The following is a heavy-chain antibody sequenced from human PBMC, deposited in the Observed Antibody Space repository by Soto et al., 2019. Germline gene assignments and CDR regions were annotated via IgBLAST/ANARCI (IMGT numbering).Heavy chain of an antibody. J-gene: IGHJ4*02. CDR3: GRGGPASGFDY. CDR1: GYSFITHD. CDR2: MNPNSGSA. Sequence: QVQLVQSGAEVKKPGASVKVSCKASGYSFITHDIDWMRQAAGQGLEWVGWMNPNSGSAGYGEKFQGRVTMTRDTSTSTAYIELYSLTSDDTAVYYCGRGGPASGFDYWGQGTLVTVSS. D-gene: IGHD6-13*01. V-gene: IGHV1-8*01.